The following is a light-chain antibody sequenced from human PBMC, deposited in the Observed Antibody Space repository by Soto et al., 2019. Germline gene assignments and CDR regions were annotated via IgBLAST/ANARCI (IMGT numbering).Light chain of an antibody. J-gene: IGLJ2*01. CDR3: QSYDNSLSAYVL. V-gene: IGLV1-40*01. CDR2: GNS. CDR1: SSNIGAGYD. Sequence: QSVLTQPPSVSGAPGQRVTISCTGGSSNIGAGYDVHWYQQLPGTAPKLLIYGNSNRPSGVPDRFSGSKSGTSASLAITGLQAEDEAGYYCQSYDNSLSAYVLCGGGTQLTVL.